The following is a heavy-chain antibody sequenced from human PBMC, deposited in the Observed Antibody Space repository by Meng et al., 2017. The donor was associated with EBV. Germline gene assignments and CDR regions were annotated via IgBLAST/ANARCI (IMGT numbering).Heavy chain of an antibody. CDR2: INPSGGST. J-gene: IGHJ5*02. D-gene: IGHD6-13*01. CDR1: GYTFTSYY. Sequence: VQQVEAGAEVKKAGASVKVSCKASGYTFTSYYMHWVRQAPGQGLEWMGIINPSGGSTSYAQKFQGRVTMTRDTSTSAVYMELSSLRSEDTAVYYCARNGIAAWGWFDPWGQGTLVTVSS. V-gene: IGHV1-46*01. CDR3: ARNGIAAWGWFDP.